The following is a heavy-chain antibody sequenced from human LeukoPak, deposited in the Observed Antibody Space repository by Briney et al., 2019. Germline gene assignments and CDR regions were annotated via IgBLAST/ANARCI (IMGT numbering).Heavy chain of an antibody. D-gene: IGHD7-27*01. CDR3: VRTPPSWGFDY. V-gene: IGHV1-8*01. CDR2: MSPNGGDT. J-gene: IGHJ4*02. CDR1: GYTFTSHD. Sequence: GASVKVSCKASGYTFTSHDINWVRQATGQGLEWMGWMSPNGGDTGYAQKFQGRVTMTSDSSISTAYMELSSLRSEDTAIYYCVRTPPSWGFDYWGQGTLVTVSS.